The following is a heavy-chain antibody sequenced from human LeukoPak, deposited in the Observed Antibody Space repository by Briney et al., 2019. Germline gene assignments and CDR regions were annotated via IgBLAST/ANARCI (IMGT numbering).Heavy chain of an antibody. V-gene: IGHV1-2*02. D-gene: IGHD2-15*01. CDR2: INPNSGGT. CDR3: ARDCSGGSCHYYFDY. Sequence: GASVKVSCKASGYTFTGYYMHWVRQAPGQGLEWMGWINPNSGGTNYAQKFQGRVTITADESTSTAYMELSSLRSEDTAVYYCARDCSGGSCHYYFDYWGQGTLVTVSS. J-gene: IGHJ4*02. CDR1: GYTFTGYY.